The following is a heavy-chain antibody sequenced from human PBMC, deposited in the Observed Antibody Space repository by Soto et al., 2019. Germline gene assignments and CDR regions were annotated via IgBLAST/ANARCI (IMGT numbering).Heavy chain of an antibody. CDR2: IYYSGST. CDR1: GGSISSYY. Sequence: QVQLQESGPGLVKPSETLSLTCTVSGGSISSYYWSWIRQPPGKGLEWIGYIYYSGSTNYNPSLKSRVTXXXDTSKNXXXXXXXXVTAADTAVYYCARFNWYFDLWGRGTLVTVSS. J-gene: IGHJ2*01. V-gene: IGHV4-59*08. CDR3: ARFNWYFDL.